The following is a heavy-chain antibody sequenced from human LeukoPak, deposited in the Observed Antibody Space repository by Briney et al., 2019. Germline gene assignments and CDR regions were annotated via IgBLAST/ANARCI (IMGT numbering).Heavy chain of an antibody. CDR3: ARGRQRITMVRGVMKYFDY. Sequence: SETLSLTCAVYGGSFSGYYWNWIRQPPGKGLEWIGEINHSGSTNYNPSLKSRVTISVDTSKNQFSLKLSSVTAADTAVYYCARGRQRITMVRGVMKYFDYWGQGTLVTVSS. CDR2: INHSGST. J-gene: IGHJ4*02. V-gene: IGHV4-34*01. CDR1: GGSFSGYY. D-gene: IGHD3-10*01.